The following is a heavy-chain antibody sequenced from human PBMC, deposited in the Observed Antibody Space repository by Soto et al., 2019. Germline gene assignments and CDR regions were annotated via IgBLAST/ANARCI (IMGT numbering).Heavy chain of an antibody. CDR2: IHSSGST. CDR1: GVSMNSYH. D-gene: IGHD6-13*01. Sequence: PSETLSLTCTVSGVSMNSYHWSWIRQPAGKGLEWIGRIHSSGSTNYNPSLKSRVTMSVDTSKNQFSLRLMSLTAADTAVYYCARDQGVAAAGITWFDPWGQGSLVTVSS. CDR3: ARDQGVAAAGITWFDP. J-gene: IGHJ5*02. V-gene: IGHV4-4*07.